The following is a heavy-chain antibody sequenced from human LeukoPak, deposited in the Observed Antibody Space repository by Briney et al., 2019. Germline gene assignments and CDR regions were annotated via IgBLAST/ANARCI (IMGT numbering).Heavy chain of an antibody. Sequence: GESLKISCKGSGCRFTSYWISWVRQMPGKGLEWMGRIDPSDSYTNYSPSFQGHVTISADKSISTAYLQWSSLKASDTAMYYCARHEAYYDILTATYYYYGMDAWGKGTTVTVSS. CDR1: GCRFTSYW. D-gene: IGHD3-9*01. V-gene: IGHV5-10-1*01. CDR3: ARHEAYYDILTATYYYYGMDA. CDR2: IDPSDSYT. J-gene: IGHJ6*04.